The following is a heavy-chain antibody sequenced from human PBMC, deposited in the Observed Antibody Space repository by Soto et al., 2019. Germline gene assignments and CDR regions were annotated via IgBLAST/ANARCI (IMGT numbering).Heavy chain of an antibody. V-gene: IGHV3-74*01. CDR2: TNEDGTTT. J-gene: IGHJ4*02. CDR1: GFTFSSYW. D-gene: IGHD3-16*01. Sequence: EVQLVESGGGLVQPGGSLRLSCEVSGFTFSSYWMHWVRQVPGKGLVWVSRTNEDGTTTNYADSVRGRFTISRDNAKNTLYLEMNRLRGDDAAVYYCTRDRGGGGGYWGQGTLVTVSS. CDR3: TRDRGGGGGY.